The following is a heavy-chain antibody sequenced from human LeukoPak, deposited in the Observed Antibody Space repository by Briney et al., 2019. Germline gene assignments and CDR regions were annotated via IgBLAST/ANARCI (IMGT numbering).Heavy chain of an antibody. CDR3: ARHWDY. CDR1: GGSISSYY. CDR2: IYGSGST. V-gene: IGHV4-59*08. Sequence: SETLSLTCTVSGGSISSYYWSWIRQPPGKGLEWIGYIYGSGSTNYNPSLQSRVTISVDTSKNQFSLKLTSVTAADTAVYYCARHWDYWGQGILVTVSS. J-gene: IGHJ4*02.